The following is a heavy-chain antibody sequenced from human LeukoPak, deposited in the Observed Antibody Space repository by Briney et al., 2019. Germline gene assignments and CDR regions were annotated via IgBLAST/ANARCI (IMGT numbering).Heavy chain of an antibody. V-gene: IGHV3-30*02. D-gene: IGHD3-22*01. CDR3: AKDTYDSSGYYRRFDY. Sequence: GGSLRLSCAASGFTFSNYGMHWVRQAPGKGLEWVAFIRYDGINKYYADSVKGRFTISRDNSKNTLYLQMNSLRAEDTAVYYCAKDTYDSSGYYRRFDYWGQGTLVTVSS. J-gene: IGHJ4*02. CDR2: IRYDGINK. CDR1: GFTFSNYG.